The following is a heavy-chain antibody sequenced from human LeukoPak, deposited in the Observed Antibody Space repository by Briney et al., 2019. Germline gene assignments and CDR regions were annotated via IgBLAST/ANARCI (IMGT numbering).Heavy chain of an antibody. V-gene: IGHV3-48*03. J-gene: IGHJ2*01. CDR2: ISSSGSTI. Sequence: PGGSLRLSCAASGFTFSSYEMNWVRQAPGKGREWGSYISSSGSTIYYADSVKGRFTISRDNAKNSLYLRMNSLRAEDTAVYYCARVSLWFGELPWYFDLWGRGTLVTVSS. CDR1: GFTFSSYE. CDR3: ARVSLWFGELPWYFDL. D-gene: IGHD3-10*01.